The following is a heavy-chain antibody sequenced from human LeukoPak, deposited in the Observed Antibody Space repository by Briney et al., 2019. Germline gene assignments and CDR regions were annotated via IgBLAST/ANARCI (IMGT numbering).Heavy chain of an antibody. J-gene: IGHJ4*02. D-gene: IGHD6-13*01. V-gene: IGHV1-46*01. CDR1: GYTFTSYG. Sequence: ASVKVSCKASGYTFTSYGISWVRQAPGQGLEWMGIINPSGGSTSYAQKFQGRVTMTRDTSTSTVYMELSSLRSEDTAVYYCARAGYSSSWFPSHFDYWGQGTLVTVSS. CDR2: INPSGGST. CDR3: ARAGYSSSWFPSHFDY.